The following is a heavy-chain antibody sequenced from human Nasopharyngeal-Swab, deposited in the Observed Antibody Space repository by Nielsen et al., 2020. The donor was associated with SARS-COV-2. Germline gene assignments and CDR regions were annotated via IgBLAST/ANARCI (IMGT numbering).Heavy chain of an antibody. Sequence: GGSLRLSCAASGFTFSSYSMNWVRQAPGKGLEWVSYISSSSSTIYYADSVKGRFTISRDNAKNSLYLQMNSLRAEDTAVYYCASAAFLGNYYYYGMDVWGQGTTVTVSS. CDR1: GFTFSSYS. CDR2: ISSSSSTI. D-gene: IGHD3-16*01. CDR3: ASAAFLGNYYYYGMDV. J-gene: IGHJ6*02. V-gene: IGHV3-48*04.